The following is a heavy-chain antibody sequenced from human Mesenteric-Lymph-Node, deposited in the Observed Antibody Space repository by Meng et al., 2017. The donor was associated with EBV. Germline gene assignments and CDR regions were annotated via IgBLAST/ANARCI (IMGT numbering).Heavy chain of an antibody. Sequence: HVQLQQWVSRLVTPSASLSLPCAFYGGSFSGYYWSWIRQPPGKGLEWIGEINHSGSTNYNPSLRSRVTISVDTSKNQFSLKLSSVTAADTAVYYCARRGKVGAGYWGQGTLVTVSS. CDR1: GGSFSGYY. V-gene: IGHV4-34*01. D-gene: IGHD1-26*01. CDR3: ARRGKVGAGY. J-gene: IGHJ4*02. CDR2: INHSGST.